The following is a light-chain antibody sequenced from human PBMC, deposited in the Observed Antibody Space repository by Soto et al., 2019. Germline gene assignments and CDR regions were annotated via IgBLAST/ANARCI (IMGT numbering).Light chain of an antibody. CDR2: DAS. J-gene: IGKJ1*01. CDR1: QSISSW. CDR3: QQYSNYWT. Sequence: IHMTQSPSTVSASVGDIVTITCRASQSISSWLAWYQQKPGKAPELLIYDASSLQSGVPSRFSGSGYGTEFTLTISSLQTDDFATYYCQQYSNYWTFGQGTKVDIK. V-gene: IGKV1-5*01.